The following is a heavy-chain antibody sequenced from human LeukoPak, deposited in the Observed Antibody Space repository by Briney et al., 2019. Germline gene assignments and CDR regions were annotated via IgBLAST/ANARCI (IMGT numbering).Heavy chain of an antibody. V-gene: IGHV1-2*02. CDR1: GYTFTGYY. CDR2: INPNSGGT. Sequence: ASVKVSCKASGYTFTGYYMHWVRQAPGQGLEWMGWINPNSGGTNYAQKFQGGVTMTRDTSISTAYMELSRLRSDDTAVYYCAREVAVAGRGSYFDYWGQGTLVTVSS. CDR3: AREVAVAGRGSYFDY. D-gene: IGHD6-19*01. J-gene: IGHJ4*02.